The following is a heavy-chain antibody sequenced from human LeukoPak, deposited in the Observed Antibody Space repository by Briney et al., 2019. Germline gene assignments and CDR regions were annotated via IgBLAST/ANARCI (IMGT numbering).Heavy chain of an antibody. J-gene: IGHJ4*02. D-gene: IGHD6-13*01. CDR3: ARDIRSSFLFDY. V-gene: IGHV3-30-3*01. CDR2: ISYDGSNK. CDR1: GFTFSSYA. Sequence: SGGSLRLSCAASGFTFSSYAMHWVRQAPGKGLEWVAVISYDGSNKYYADSVKGRFTISRDNSKNTLYLQMNSLRAEDTAVYYCARDIRSSFLFDYWGRGTLVTVSS.